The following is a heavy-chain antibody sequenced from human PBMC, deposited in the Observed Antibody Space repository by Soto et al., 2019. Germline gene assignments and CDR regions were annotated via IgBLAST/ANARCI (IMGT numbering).Heavy chain of an antibody. D-gene: IGHD6-19*01. CDR3: ARPHPGIAVAGSDLYYFDY. CDR2: INPSDGST. V-gene: IGHV1-46*01. J-gene: IGHJ4*02. CDR1: GYTFTSYY. Sequence: ASVKVSCKASGYTFTSYYMHWVRQAPGQGLEWMGIINPSDGSTSYAQKFQGRVTMTRDTSTSTVYMELSSLRSEDTAVYYCARPHPGIAVAGSDLYYFDYWGQGTLVTVSS.